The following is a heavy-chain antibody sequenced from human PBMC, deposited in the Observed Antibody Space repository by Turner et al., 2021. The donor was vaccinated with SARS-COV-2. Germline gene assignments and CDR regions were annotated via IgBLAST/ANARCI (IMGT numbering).Heavy chain of an antibody. CDR1: GVSITSHTW. D-gene: IGHD5-18*01. V-gene: IGHV4-4*02. CDR2: LYHSGRT. CDR3: ATQGAIGYRYAS. J-gene: IGHJ4*02. Sequence: QVQLQESGPGLVKPSGTLSLTCAVSGVSITSHTWWTWVRQPPGKGLEWIGELYHSGRTNCSPSLESRVTMSVDKSKNHFSLKLTSVTAADTAIYYCATQGAIGYRYASWGQGILVTVSS.